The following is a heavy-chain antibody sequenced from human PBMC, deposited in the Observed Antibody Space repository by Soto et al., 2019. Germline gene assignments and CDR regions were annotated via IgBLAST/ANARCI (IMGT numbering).Heavy chain of an antibody. CDR3: AKDILAYGPYHY. V-gene: IGHV3-30*18. CDR1: GFTFSSYG. J-gene: IGHJ4*02. CDR2: ISYDGSNK. Sequence: QVQLVESGGGVVQPGRSLRLSCGASGFTFSSYGLHCVRQAPGKGLERVAVISYDGSNKYYADSVKGRFTISRDNAKNTRFLQMNTLRSEDTAVYYFAKDILAYGPYHYCGQGTLVTFSS. D-gene: IGHD2-21*01.